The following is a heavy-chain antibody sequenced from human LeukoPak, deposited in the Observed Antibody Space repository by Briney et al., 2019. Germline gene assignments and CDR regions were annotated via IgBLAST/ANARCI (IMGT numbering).Heavy chain of an antibody. CDR2: IYHSGGT. D-gene: IGHD3-22*01. Sequence: SETLSLTCAVSGGSISSGGYSWSWIRQPPGKGLEWIGYIYHSGGTYYNPSLKSRVTISVDRSKNQFSLKLTSVTAADTAVYYCARDHSGYFSYWGQGTLVTVSS. J-gene: IGHJ4*02. CDR3: ARDHSGYFSY. CDR1: GGSISSGGYS. V-gene: IGHV4-30-2*01.